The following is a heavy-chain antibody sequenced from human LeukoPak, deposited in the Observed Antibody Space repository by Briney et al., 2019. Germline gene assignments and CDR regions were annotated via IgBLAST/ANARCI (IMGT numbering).Heavy chain of an antibody. CDR1: GFTFSNAW. J-gene: IGHJ4*02. Sequence: PGGSLRLSCAASGFTFSNAWMSWVRQAPGKGLEWVGRIKSKTDGGTTDYAAPVKGGFTISRDDSKNTLYLQMNSLKTEDTAVYYCTTEYYDFWSGYYSDYWGQGTLVTVSS. D-gene: IGHD3-3*01. V-gene: IGHV3-15*01. CDR2: IKSKTDGGTT. CDR3: TTEYYDFWSGYYSDY.